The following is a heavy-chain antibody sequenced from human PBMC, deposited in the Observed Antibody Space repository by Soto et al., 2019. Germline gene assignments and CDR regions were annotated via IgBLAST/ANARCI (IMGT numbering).Heavy chain of an antibody. CDR1: GFSLASSGVG. Sequence: QITLKESGPPQVRPTQTLMLTCTFSGFSLASSGVGVAWLRKPPGRALEWLAVVYWEEDKRYNPSLKTRVTITKXXSXNQXVLIMTYMDPADTATYYCAHRVNMYGNWDWGYFDYWGQGAQVTVSS. CDR2: VYWEEDK. D-gene: IGHD7-27*01. J-gene: IGHJ4*02. CDR3: AHRVNMYGNWDWGYFDY. V-gene: IGHV2-5*02.